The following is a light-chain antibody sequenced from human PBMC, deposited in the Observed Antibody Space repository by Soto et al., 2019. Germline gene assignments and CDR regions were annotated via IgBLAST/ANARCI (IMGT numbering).Light chain of an antibody. CDR2: DAS. Sequence: VVLTQSPGTLSLSPGERATLSCRASQSVTGNYLAWYQQKHGQAPTLLIHDASSRASGVPDRFNGSGSGSAFTLTITRLETEEFAVYFCPQYCRSPPPFGQGTKLEIK. J-gene: IGKJ2*01. CDR3: PQYCRSPPP. CDR1: QSVTGNY. V-gene: IGKV3-20*01.